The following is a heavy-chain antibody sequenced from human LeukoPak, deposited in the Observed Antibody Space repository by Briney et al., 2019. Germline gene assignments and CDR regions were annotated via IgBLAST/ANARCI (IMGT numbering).Heavy chain of an antibody. Sequence: PGASLRLSCAASGFTFSTYAMNWVRRAPGKGLQWVSGFSGGGYTYYADSVKGRFTISRDNSKNTLYLQMNSLRAEDTAVYYCAKGVDYDILTGSHYWGQGTLVTVSS. CDR1: GFTFSTYA. J-gene: IGHJ4*02. V-gene: IGHV3-23*01. CDR3: AKGVDYDILTGSHY. D-gene: IGHD3-9*01. CDR2: FSGGGYT.